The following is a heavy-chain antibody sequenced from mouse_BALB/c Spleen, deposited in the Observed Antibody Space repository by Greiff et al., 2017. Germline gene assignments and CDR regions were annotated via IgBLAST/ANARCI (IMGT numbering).Heavy chain of an antibody. CDR1: GFTFSSFG. V-gene: IGHV5-17*02. CDR2: ISSGSSTI. J-gene: IGHJ2*01. CDR3: ARSTGDGYYADY. D-gene: IGHD2-3*01. Sequence: EVQLVESGGGLVQPGGSRKLSCAASGFTFSSFGMHWVRQAPEKGLEWVAYISSGSSTIYYADTVKGRFTISRDNPKNTLFLQMTSLRSEDTAMYYCARSTGDGYYADYWGQGTTLTVSS.